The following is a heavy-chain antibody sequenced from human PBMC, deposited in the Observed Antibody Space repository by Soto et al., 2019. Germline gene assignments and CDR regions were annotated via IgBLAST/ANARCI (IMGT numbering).Heavy chain of an antibody. Sequence: EVQLVESGGGLVKPGGSLRLSCAASGFSFSSDSMGWVRQAPGKGLEWVSSISSSGSFMNYADSVKGRFTISRDNAKNSLYLQMISLKDEDTAVYYCARDPPTGSTLDWFDSWGQGTLVTVSS. CDR1: GFSFSSDS. J-gene: IGHJ5*01. D-gene: IGHD1-7*01. V-gene: IGHV3-21*01. CDR2: ISSSGSFM. CDR3: ARDPPTGSTLDWFDS.